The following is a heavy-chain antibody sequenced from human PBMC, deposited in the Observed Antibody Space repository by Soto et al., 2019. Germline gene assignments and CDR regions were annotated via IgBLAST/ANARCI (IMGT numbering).Heavy chain of an antibody. CDR2: TYYRSKWYN. CDR1: GDSVSSNSAA. V-gene: IGHV6-1*01. D-gene: IGHD5-18*01. J-gene: IGHJ6*02. Sequence: SPTLSLTCAISGDSVSSNSAAWNWIRQSPSRGLEWLGRTYYRSKWYNDYAVSVKSRITINPDTSKNQFSLQLNSVTPEDTAVYYCARGGDTAMVDYYGMDVWGQGTTVTVSS. CDR3: ARGGDTAMVDYYGMDV.